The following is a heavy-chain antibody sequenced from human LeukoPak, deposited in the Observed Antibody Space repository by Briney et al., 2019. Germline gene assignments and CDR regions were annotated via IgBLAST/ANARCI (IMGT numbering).Heavy chain of an antibody. Sequence: PSETLSLTCIVSGGSISSGDYYWSWIRQPPGKGLEWIGYIYYNGNTYYNPSLKSRATISVDTSKNQFSLKLSSVTAADTAVYYCARGPPATYYYDSSGLNYYFDYWGQGTLVTVSS. D-gene: IGHD3-22*01. V-gene: IGHV4-30-4*01. CDR1: GGSISSGDYY. CDR3: ARGPPATYYYDSSGLNYYFDY. CDR2: IYYNGNT. J-gene: IGHJ4*02.